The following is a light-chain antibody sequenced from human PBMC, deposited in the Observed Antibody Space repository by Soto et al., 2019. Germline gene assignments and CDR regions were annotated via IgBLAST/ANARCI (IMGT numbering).Light chain of an antibody. V-gene: IGKV3-11*01. Sequence: EIVLTQSPATLSLSPGEGATLSCRASQSVGSYLAWYQQKPGQAPRLLIYHASNRATGIPARFSGSGSGTDFTLTISSLEPEDFAVYYCQQYYSTPIYTFGQGTKVEIK. CDR2: HAS. CDR3: QQYYSTPIYT. CDR1: QSVGSY. J-gene: IGKJ2*01.